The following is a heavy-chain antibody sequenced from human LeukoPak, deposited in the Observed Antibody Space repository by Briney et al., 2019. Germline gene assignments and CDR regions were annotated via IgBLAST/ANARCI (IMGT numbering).Heavy chain of an antibody. V-gene: IGHV1-18*01. CDR3: ASWGWVDRDSSSDYFDY. J-gene: IGHJ4*02. CDR1: GYTFSNYG. D-gene: IGHD6-6*01. Sequence: ASVKVSCTASGYTFSNYGISWVRQAPGQGLEWMGWISAYNGKTNYAQKFQDRVTMTTDTSTSTAYMDLRSLRADDTAVYYCASWGWVDRDSSSDYFDYWGQGTLVAVSS. CDR2: ISAYNGKT.